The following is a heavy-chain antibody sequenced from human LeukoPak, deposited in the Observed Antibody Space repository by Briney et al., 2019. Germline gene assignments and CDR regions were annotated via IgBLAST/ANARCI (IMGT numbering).Heavy chain of an antibody. D-gene: IGHD3-9*01. Sequence: SGTLSLTCAVSGGSISSSNWWTWVRQPPGKGLECIGEIYHSGSTNYNPSLKSRVTISVDNSKNQFSLRLSSVTAADTAVYYCAREVDYDILTGESGAFDIWGQGTMVTVSS. J-gene: IGHJ3*02. CDR2: IYHSGST. V-gene: IGHV4-4*02. CDR3: AREVDYDILTGESGAFDI. CDR1: GGSISSSNW.